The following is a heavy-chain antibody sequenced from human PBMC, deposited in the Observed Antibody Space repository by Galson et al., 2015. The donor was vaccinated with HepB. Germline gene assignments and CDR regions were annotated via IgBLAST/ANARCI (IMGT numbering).Heavy chain of an antibody. CDR1: GFTFSSYS. J-gene: IGHJ6*02. D-gene: IGHD3-3*01. CDR2: ISSSSSYI. V-gene: IGHV3-21*01. CDR3: ARGTYDFWSGYYDGGYYYGMDV. Sequence: SLRLSCAASGFTFSSYSMNWVRQAPGKGLEWVSSISSSSSYIYYADSVKGRFTISRDNAKNSLYLQMNSLRAEDTAVYYCARGTYDFWSGYYDGGYYYGMDVWGQGTTVTVSS.